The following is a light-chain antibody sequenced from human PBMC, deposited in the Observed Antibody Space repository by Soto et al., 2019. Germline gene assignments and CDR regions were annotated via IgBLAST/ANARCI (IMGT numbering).Light chain of an antibody. CDR2: GAS. CDR3: QQSYHNPRT. J-gene: IGKJ2*01. Sequence: DIQMTQSPSSLSASVGDRVTIACRTSQSINNFLNWYQQKPGNAPKLLIYGASTLHREVPSRFSGSGSGTDVTLTITNVQPEDFATYFCQQSYHNPRTFGLGTTLEI. V-gene: IGKV1-39*01. CDR1: QSINNF.